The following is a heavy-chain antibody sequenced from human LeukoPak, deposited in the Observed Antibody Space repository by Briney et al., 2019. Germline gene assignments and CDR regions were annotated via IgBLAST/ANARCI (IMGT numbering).Heavy chain of an antibody. J-gene: IGHJ4*02. Sequence: SQTLSLTCAVSGGSISSGSYCWGWHRQPAGQGREWFGCIYTSGSTNYNPSLNSRVTISVDTSKNQSSLKLSSVTAADTAVYYCARNPYYYDSSGLIDYWGQGTLVTVSS. V-gene: IGHV4-61*02. D-gene: IGHD3-22*01. CDR3: ARNPYYYDSSGLIDY. CDR1: GGSISSGSYC. CDR2: IYTSGST.